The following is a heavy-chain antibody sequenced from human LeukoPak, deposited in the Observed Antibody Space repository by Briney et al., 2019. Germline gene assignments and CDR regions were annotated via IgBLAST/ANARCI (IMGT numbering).Heavy chain of an antibody. V-gene: IGHV1-3*01. J-gene: IGHJ6*02. Sequence: GRSLRLSCAASGFTFSSYAMHWVRQAPGQRLEWMGWINAGNGNTKYSQKFQGRVTITRDTSASTAYMELSSLRSEDTAVYYCARVEDERQLVPYYYYGMDVWGQGTTVTVSS. CDR2: INAGNGNT. CDR3: ARVEDERQLVPYYYYGMDV. D-gene: IGHD6-6*01. CDR1: GFTFSSYA.